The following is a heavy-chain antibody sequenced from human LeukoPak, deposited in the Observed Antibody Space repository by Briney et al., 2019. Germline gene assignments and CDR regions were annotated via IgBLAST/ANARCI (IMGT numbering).Heavy chain of an antibody. CDR2: IYTSGST. V-gene: IGHV4-4*07. J-gene: IGHJ6*02. CDR3: GRSRGDGLYYYYGMDV. CDR1: GGSISSYY. Sequence: SETLSLTCTVSGGSISSYYWSWIRQPAGKGLEWIGRIYTSGSTNYNPSLKSRVTMSVDTSKNQFSLKLSSVTAADTAVYYCGRSRGDGLYYYYGMDVWGQGTTVTVSS. D-gene: IGHD5-24*01.